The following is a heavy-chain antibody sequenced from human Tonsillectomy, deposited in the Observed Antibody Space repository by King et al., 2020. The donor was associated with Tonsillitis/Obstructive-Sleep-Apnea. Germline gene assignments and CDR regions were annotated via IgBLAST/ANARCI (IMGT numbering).Heavy chain of an antibody. V-gene: IGHV1-69*12. CDR2: IIPIFGTT. J-gene: IGHJ4*02. D-gene: IGHD2-2*01. CDR1: GGTFSNYN. Sequence: QLVQSGAEVKKPGSSVRVSCRASGGTFSNYNINWVRQAPGQGLQWMGGIIPIFGTTDYAQKFQGRVTITADESTSTAYMDLSRLRAEDTAVYYCATSPANIVLVPTTLHFDYWGQGTLVTVSS. CDR3: ATSPANIVLVPTTLHFDY.